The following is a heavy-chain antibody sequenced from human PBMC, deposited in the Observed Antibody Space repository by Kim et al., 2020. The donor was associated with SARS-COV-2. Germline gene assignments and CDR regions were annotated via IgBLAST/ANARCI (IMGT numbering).Heavy chain of an antibody. Sequence: SETLSLTCTVSGGFISSYYWSWIRQPPGKGLEWLGSIYYSGSPNYNPSLKSRVTISVDTSKNQFSLKLSSVTAADTAVYYCASSNGYQQHMDVWGQGTTVTVSS. D-gene: IGHD2-2*01. CDR1: GGFISSYY. CDR2: IYYSGSP. V-gene: IGHV4-59*08. CDR3: ASSNGYQQHMDV. J-gene: IGHJ6*02.